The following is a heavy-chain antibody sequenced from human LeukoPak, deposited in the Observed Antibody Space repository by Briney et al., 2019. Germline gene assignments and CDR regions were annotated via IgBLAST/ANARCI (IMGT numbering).Heavy chain of an antibody. D-gene: IGHD4-17*01. CDR1: GGSISSYY. J-gene: IGHJ6*02. CDR3: AGCGEYGPAYYYYGMDV. Sequence: SETLSLTCTVSGGSISSYYWSWIRQPPGKGLEWNGYIYYSGSTNYNPSLKSRVTISVDKSKNQFSLKLSSVTAADTAVYYCAGCGEYGPAYYYYGMDVWGQGTTVTVSS. V-gene: IGHV4-59*12. CDR2: IYYSGST.